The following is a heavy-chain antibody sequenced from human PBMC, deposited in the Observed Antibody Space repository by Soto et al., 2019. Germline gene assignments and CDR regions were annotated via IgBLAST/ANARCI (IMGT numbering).Heavy chain of an antibody. Sequence: QLVESGGGLVKPGGSLRVSCAASRFAFSSYSMHWVRQAPMKGLEWVASFNSVASYVYYADSVEGRFTISRDNAKNSVYLQMNRLRAEDTAVYYCTRDRSSFMRGRIRGPYGGLDVWGQGTTVLVS. CDR2: FNSVASYV. J-gene: IGHJ6*02. CDR1: RFAFSSYS. CDR3: TRDRSSFMRGRIRGPYGGLDV. V-gene: IGHV3-21*01. D-gene: IGHD3-10*01.